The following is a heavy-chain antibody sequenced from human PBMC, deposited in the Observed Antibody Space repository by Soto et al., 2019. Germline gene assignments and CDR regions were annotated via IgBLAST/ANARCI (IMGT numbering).Heavy chain of an antibody. V-gene: IGHV3-23*01. CDR1: GFTFRSYA. CDR3: AKDDSLEWFFPLDA. J-gene: IGHJ5*02. CDR2: ISGGGSDT. D-gene: IGHD3-3*01. Sequence: EVHLLESGGGLVQPGGSLRLSCSASGFTFRSYAMSWVRQAPGKGLEWVSGISGGGSDTYSSDSVRGRFTISRDNSKSTLYLQMNSLRVEDSAVYFCAKDDSLEWFFPLDAWGQGTLVTVSS.